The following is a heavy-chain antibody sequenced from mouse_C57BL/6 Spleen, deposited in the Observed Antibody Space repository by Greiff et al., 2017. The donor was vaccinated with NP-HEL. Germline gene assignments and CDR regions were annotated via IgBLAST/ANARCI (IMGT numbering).Heavy chain of an antibody. Sequence: VQLQQSGPELVKPGASVKIPCKASGYTFTDYNMDWVKQSHGKSLEWIGDINPNNGGTNYNQKFKGKATLTVDKSSSTAYLELRSLTSEDTAVYYCACYDVYFDYWGQGTTLTVSS. D-gene: IGHD2-3*01. CDR3: ACYDVYFDY. V-gene: IGHV1-18*01. CDR1: GYTFTDYN. J-gene: IGHJ2*01. CDR2: INPNNGGT.